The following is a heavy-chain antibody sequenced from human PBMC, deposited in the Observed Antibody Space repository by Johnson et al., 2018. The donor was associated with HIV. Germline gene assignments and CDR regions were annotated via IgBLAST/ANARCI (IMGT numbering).Heavy chain of an antibody. D-gene: IGHD2-2*02. CDR1: GFTFSSYA. CDR2: ISYDGSNK. J-gene: IGHJ3*02. V-gene: IGHV3-30*04. CDR3: ARPSLYGVGWAFDI. Sequence: VQLVESGGGVVRPGGSLRLSCAASGFTFSSYAMHWVRQAPGKGLEWVAVISYDGSNKYYADSVKGRFTISRDNSKNTLYLQMNSLRAEDTAVYYCARPSLYGVGWAFDIWGQGTMVTVSS.